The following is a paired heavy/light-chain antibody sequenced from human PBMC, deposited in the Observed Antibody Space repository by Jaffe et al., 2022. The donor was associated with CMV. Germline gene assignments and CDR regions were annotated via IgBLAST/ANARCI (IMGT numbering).Light chain of an antibody. J-gene: IGKJ3*01. CDR3: QRYGSSVT. CDR2: GAS. CDR1: QTIAGNY. Sequence: EIVLTQSPGTLSLSPGERAALSCRASQTIAGNYLAWYQQKPAQAPRLLIYGASNRATGIPDRFSGSGSGTDFTLTISSLEPEDFAVYYCQRYGSSVTFGPGTKVEIK. V-gene: IGKV3-20*01.
Heavy chain of an antibody. Sequence: QMQLQESGPGLVKPSQSLSLTCTLSGGSISSGGYFWSWIRQHPGKGLEWIGYIYYSGSTYFNPSLKGRVTISVDTSGNQFSLRLSSVTAADTAMYYCARAPPGYYDSRGFYYSDAFDIWGPGTMVTVSS. CDR1: GGSISSGGYF. D-gene: IGHD3-22*01. V-gene: IGHV4-31*03. CDR3: ARAPPGYYDSRGFYYSDAFDI. CDR2: IYYSGST. J-gene: IGHJ3*02.